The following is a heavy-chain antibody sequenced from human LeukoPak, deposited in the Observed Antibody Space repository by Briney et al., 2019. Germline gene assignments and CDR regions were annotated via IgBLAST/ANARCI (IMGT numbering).Heavy chain of an antibody. CDR1: SGSISTYY. CDR2: ISYSGST. CDR3: ARDLSGDDYGDYETSDAFDI. J-gene: IGHJ3*02. D-gene: IGHD4-17*01. Sequence: SETLSLTCTVSSGSISTYYWSWIRQPPGKGLEWIGYISYSGSTNYNPSLKGRVTISVDKSKNQFSLKLSSVTAADTAVYYCARDLSGDDYGDYETSDAFDIWGQGTMVAVSS. V-gene: IGHV4-59*12.